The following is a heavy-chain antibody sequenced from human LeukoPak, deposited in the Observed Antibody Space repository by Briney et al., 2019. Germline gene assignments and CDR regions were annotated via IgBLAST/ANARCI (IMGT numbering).Heavy chain of an antibody. CDR3: ARVSGSFDPFDI. CDR2: IYSGGST. V-gene: IGHV3-66*01. D-gene: IGHD1-26*01. Sequence: GGSLRLSCAASGFTVSSNYMSWVRQAPGKGLEWVSVIYSGGSTYYADSVKGRFTISRDNSKNTLYLQMNSLRAEDTAVYYCARVSGSFDPFDIWGQGTMVTVSS. J-gene: IGHJ3*02. CDR1: GFTVSSNY.